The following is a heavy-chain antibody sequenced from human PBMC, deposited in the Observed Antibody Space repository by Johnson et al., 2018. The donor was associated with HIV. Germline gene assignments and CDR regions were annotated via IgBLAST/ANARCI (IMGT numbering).Heavy chain of an antibody. Sequence: VQLVESGGGLVQPGGSLRLSCAASGFTFSSYAMSWVRQAPGQGLAWVSAISSSGGSTYYADSVKGRFTISRDNSKNTLYLQMNSLRAEDTAVYYCARDQIAAAGAFDIWGQGTMVTVSS. D-gene: IGHD6-13*01. CDR3: ARDQIAAAGAFDI. V-gene: IGHV3-23*04. CDR2: ISSSGGST. J-gene: IGHJ3*02. CDR1: GFTFSSYA.